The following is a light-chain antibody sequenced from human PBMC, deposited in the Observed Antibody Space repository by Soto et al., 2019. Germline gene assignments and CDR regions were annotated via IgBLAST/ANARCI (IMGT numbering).Light chain of an antibody. CDR1: ESVSSN. CDR2: GAS. Sequence: EIVMTQSPATLSVSPGERATLSCRASESVSSNVAWYQQRPGQPPRLLIHGASTRATGIPGRFSGSWSGTEFTLTISSLQSEDFAVYYCQQYNNWPPYTFGQGTKLEIK. V-gene: IGKV3-15*01. J-gene: IGKJ2*01. CDR3: QQYNNWPPYT.